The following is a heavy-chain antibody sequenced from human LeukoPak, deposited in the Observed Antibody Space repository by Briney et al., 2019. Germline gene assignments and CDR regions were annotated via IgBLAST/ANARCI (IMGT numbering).Heavy chain of an antibody. Sequence: PGGSLRLSCAASGFTFSSYEMNWVRQAPGKGLEWVSRTNPDGITTTCADSVKGRFTISRDNAKNTLFLQMNSLRAEDTAVYYCARDYYYGMDVWGQGTTITVSS. CDR1: GFTFSSYE. CDR3: ARDYYYGMDV. J-gene: IGHJ6*02. V-gene: IGHV3-74*01. CDR2: TNPDGITT.